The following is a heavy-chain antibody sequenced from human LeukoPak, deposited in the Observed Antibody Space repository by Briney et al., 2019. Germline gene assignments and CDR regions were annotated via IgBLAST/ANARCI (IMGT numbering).Heavy chain of an antibody. V-gene: IGHV3-30*04. Sequence: GGSLRLSCAPSGFTLSSYAMHWVRQAPGKGLEWVAVISYDGSNKYYAASVKGRFTISRDNSKNTLYLQMNSLRAEDTAVYYCARGNGAMVRGVIITLLFDYWGQGTLVTVSS. CDR2: ISYDGSNK. J-gene: IGHJ4*02. CDR1: GFTLSSYA. D-gene: IGHD3-10*01. CDR3: ARGNGAMVRGVIITLLFDY.